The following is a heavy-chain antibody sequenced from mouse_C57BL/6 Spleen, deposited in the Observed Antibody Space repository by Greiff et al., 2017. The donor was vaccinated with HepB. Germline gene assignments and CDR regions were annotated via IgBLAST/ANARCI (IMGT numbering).Heavy chain of an antibody. CDR3: ARSNGSFAY. J-gene: IGHJ3*01. CDR2: INPSSGYT. CDR1: GYTFTSYT. V-gene: IGHV1-4*01. Sequence: VQGVESGAELARPGASVKMSCKASGYTFTSYTMHWVKQRPGQGLEWIGYINPSSGYTKYNQKFKDKATLTADKSSSTAYMQLSSLTSEDSAVYYCARSNGSFAYWGQGTLVTVSA. D-gene: IGHD2-2*01.